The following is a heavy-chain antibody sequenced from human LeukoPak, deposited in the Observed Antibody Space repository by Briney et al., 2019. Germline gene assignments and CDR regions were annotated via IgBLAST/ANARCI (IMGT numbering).Heavy chain of an antibody. CDR3: AKVLTYDSSGYYPGYFDL. J-gene: IGHJ2*01. Sequence: GGSLRLSCAASGFTFDDYAMHWVRQAPGKGLEWVSGISWNSGSIGYADSVKGRFTISRDNAKNSLYLQMNSLRAEDTALYYCAKVLTYDSSGYYPGYFDLWGRGTLVTVSS. CDR2: ISWNSGSI. D-gene: IGHD3-22*01. CDR1: GFTFDDYA. V-gene: IGHV3-9*01.